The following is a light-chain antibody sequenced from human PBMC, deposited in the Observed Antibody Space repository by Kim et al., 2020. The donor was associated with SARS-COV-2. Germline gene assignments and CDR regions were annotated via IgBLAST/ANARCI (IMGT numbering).Light chain of an antibody. J-gene: IGKJ4*01. CDR1: QSVSSSY. CDR3: QQYGSSHPT. Sequence: SPGERATLSCRASQSVSSSYLAWYQQKPGQAPRLLIYGASSRATGIPDRFSGSGSGTDFTLTISRLEPEDFAVYYCQQYGSSHPTFGGGTKVDIK. CDR2: GAS. V-gene: IGKV3-20*01.